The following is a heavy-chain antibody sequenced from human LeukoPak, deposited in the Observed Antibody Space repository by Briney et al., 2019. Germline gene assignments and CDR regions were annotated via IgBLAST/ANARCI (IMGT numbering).Heavy chain of an antibody. D-gene: IGHD4-17*01. CDR3: AKGQKYGEYFQH. CDR2: ISGSGGST. CDR1: GFTFSSYA. V-gene: IGHV3-23*01. Sequence: GGSLRLSCAASGFTFSSYAMSWVRQAPGKGLEWVSAISGSGGSTYYADSVKGRFTISRDNSKNTLYLQMNSLRAEDTALYYCAKGQKYGEYFQHWGQGTLVTVSS. J-gene: IGHJ1*01.